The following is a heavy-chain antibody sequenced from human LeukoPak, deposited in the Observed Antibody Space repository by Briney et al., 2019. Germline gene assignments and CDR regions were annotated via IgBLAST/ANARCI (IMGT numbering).Heavy chain of an antibody. D-gene: IGHD3-16*01. Sequence: GGSLRLSCAASGFTFTMFGMNWVRQAPGKGLEWVSGINWNGGSTGYADSVKGRFTISRDNAKNSLYLQMNSLRAEDTALYHCARRGMDAFDIWGQGTMVTVSS. CDR3: ARRGMDAFDI. J-gene: IGHJ3*02. V-gene: IGHV3-20*01. CDR1: GFTFTMFG. CDR2: INWNGGST.